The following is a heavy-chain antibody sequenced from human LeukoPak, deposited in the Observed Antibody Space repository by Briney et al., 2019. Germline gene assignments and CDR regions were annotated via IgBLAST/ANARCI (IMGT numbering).Heavy chain of an antibody. CDR1: GFAFSTYW. CDR2: INRDGSRT. Sequence: GGSLRLSCAASGFAFSTYWIHWVRQAPGKGLVWVSSINRDGSRTYYADSVKGRFTISRDNSKNTLYLQMNSLRAEDTAVYYCAKDRPNEDNSLVDYWGQGALVTVSS. CDR3: AKDRPNEDNSLVDY. V-gene: IGHV3-74*01. D-gene: IGHD4-23*01. J-gene: IGHJ4*02.